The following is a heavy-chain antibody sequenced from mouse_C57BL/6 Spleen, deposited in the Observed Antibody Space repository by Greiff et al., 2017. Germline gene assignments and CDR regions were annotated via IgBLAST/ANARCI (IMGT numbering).Heavy chain of an antibody. CDR2: IRYDGSN. J-gene: IGHJ4*01. V-gene: IGHV3-6*01. D-gene: IGHD2-4*01. CDR3: AREHDYAESYAMDY. Sequence: EPGPGLVKPSHSLSLTCSVTGYSITSGYYWNWIRQFPGNKLEWVGYIRYDGSNNYNPYLKNRISITRDTSKIQFFLKLNSVTTEDTATYYCAREHDYAESYAMDYWGQGTSVTVSS. CDR1: GYSITSGYY.